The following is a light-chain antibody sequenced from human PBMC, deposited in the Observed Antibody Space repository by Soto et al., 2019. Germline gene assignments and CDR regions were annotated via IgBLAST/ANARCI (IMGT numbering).Light chain of an antibody. J-gene: IGKJ1*01. CDR2: AAS. Sequence: DMQMTQSPPSLSASVGDTVAITCRASQGISNHLAWYQQKPGKAPKLLIYAASTLQSGVPSRFSGSGSGTDFTLTISSLQPEDVATYYCQKYDRAPWTFCRGTKVEI. CDR3: QKYDRAPWT. CDR1: QGISNH. V-gene: IGKV1-27*01.